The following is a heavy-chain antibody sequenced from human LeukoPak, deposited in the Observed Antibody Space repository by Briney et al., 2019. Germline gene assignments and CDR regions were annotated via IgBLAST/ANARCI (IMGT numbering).Heavy chain of an antibody. CDR1: GGSISSSSYY. CDR2: IYYSGST. D-gene: IGHD3-3*01. J-gene: IGHJ4*02. V-gene: IGHV4-39*07. CDR3: ARVGDFWSGYYTGASNYFDY. Sequence: SETLSLTCTVSGGSISSSSYYWGWIRQPPGKGLEWIGSIYYSGSTYHNPSLKSRVTISVDTSKNQFSLKLSSVTAADTAVYYCARVGDFWSGYYTGASNYFDYWGQGTLVTVSS.